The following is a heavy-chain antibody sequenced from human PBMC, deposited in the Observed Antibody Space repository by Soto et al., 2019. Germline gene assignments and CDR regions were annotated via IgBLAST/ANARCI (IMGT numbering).Heavy chain of an antibody. CDR1: GFTFSGYA. V-gene: IGHV3-23*01. D-gene: IGHD5-18*01. CDR2: ISDSGSTK. J-gene: IGHJ4*02. CDR3: AKVAHNVVDTAMEHFDY. Sequence: GGSLRLSCAASGFTFSGYAMSWVRQAPGKGLEWVSVISDSGSTKYYADSVKGRFTISRDNSKNTLYLQMNSLRAEDTAVYYCAKVAHNVVDTAMEHFDYWGQGTLVTVSS.